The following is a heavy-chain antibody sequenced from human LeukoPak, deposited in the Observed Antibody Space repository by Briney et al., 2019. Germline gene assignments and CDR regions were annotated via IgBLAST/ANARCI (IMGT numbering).Heavy chain of an antibody. D-gene: IGHD6-19*01. Sequence: GGSLRLSCTASGFTFGDYAMSWFRQAPGNGLEWVGFIRSKAYGGTTEYAASVKGRFTISRDDSKSIAYLQMNSLKTEDTAVYYCTRKDSSGWWDYWGQGTLVTVSS. V-gene: IGHV3-49*03. J-gene: IGHJ4*02. CDR1: GFTFGDYA. CDR2: IRSKAYGGTT. CDR3: TRKDSSGWWDY.